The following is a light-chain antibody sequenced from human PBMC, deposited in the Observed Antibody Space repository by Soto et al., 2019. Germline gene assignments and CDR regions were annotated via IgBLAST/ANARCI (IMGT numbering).Light chain of an antibody. CDR2: DVS. V-gene: IGLV2-14*01. CDR1: SSDVGGYNY. J-gene: IGLJ1*01. CDR3: SSYTSSSTYC. Sequence: QSALTQPASVSGSPGQSITISCTGTSSDVGGYNYVSWYQQHPGKAPKLMIYDVSNRPSGVSNRFSGSKSGNTASLTNSGLQAEDEADYYCSSYTSSSTYCFGTGTNLTVL.